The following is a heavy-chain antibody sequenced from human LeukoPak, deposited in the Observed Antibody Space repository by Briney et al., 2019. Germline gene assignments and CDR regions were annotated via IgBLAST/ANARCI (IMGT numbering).Heavy chain of an antibody. CDR3: ARSAIDV. CDR2: VHVSEPT. V-gene: IGHV4-4*07. J-gene: IGHJ6*03. CDR1: GVSISSYY. Sequence: PSETLSLTCTVSGVSISSYYWTWIRQSAGKGLEWIGRVHVSEPTNYNPSLKSRVTLSIDPSNNQFSPKLTSVTPHDTAVYYCARSAIDVWGKGTTVTVSS.